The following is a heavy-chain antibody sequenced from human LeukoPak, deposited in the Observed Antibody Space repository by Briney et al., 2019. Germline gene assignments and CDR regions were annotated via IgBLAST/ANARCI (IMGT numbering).Heavy chain of an antibody. D-gene: IGHD3-22*01. V-gene: IGHV1-18*01. Sequence: ASVKVSCKASGGTFSSYAISWVRQAPGQGLEWMGWISAYNGNTNYAQKLQGRVTMTTDTSTSTAYMELRSLRSDDTAVYYCARDHYYDSSGLDAFDIWGQGTMVTVSS. CDR3: ARDHYYDSSGLDAFDI. CDR1: GGTFSSYA. CDR2: ISAYNGNT. J-gene: IGHJ3*02.